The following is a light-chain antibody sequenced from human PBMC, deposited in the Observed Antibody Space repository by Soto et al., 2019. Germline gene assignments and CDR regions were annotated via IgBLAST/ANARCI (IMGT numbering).Light chain of an antibody. CDR3: CSYAGTSTFAV. Sequence: QSALTQPASVSGSPGQSITISCTGTSSDVGSYNLVSWYQQHPGKAPKLMIYAVSKRPSGVSNRFSGSKSGNTASLTISGLQAEDEADYYCCSYAGTSTFAVFGGGTKVTVL. J-gene: IGLJ2*01. V-gene: IGLV2-23*02. CDR2: AVS. CDR1: SSDVGSYNL.